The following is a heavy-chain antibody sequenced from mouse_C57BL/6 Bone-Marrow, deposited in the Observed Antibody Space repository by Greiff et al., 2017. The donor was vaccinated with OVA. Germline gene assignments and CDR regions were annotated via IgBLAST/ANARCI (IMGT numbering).Heavy chain of an antibody. V-gene: IGHV7-1*01. CDR2: SRNKANDYTT. CDR3: ARDAAVVDWYFDV. Sequence: EVQRVESGGGLVQSGRSLRLSCATSGFTFSDFYMEWVRQAPGKGLEWIAASRNKANDYTTEYSASVKGRFIVSRDTSQSILYLQMNALRAEDTAIYYCARDAAVVDWYFDVWGTGTTVTVSS. J-gene: IGHJ1*03. D-gene: IGHD1-1*01. CDR1: GFTFSDFY.